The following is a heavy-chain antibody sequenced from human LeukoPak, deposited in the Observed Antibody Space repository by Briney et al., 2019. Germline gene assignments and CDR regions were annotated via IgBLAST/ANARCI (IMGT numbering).Heavy chain of an antibody. CDR2: INPNSGGT. Sequence: ASVNVSCKASGYTFTGYSLHWARQAPGQGLEWMGWINPNSGGTNYAQKFQGRVTMTRDTSISTAYMDLSGLRSDDTVVYYCAASLVSSGHGLDLWGQGTTVTVSS. CDR1: GYTFTGYS. J-gene: IGHJ3*01. CDR3: AASLVSSGHGLDL. V-gene: IGHV1-2*02. D-gene: IGHD2-2*01.